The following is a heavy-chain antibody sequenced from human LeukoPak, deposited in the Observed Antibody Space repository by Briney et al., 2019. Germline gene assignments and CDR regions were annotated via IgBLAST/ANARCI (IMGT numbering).Heavy chain of an antibody. Sequence: PGGSLRLSCAASGFTFSSYGMHWVRQAPGKGLEWVSAISGSGGSTYYADSVKGRFTISRDNSKNTLYLQMNSLRVEDTAVYYCAKDRIGVVVAASPYFDYWGQGTLVTVSS. J-gene: IGHJ4*02. CDR1: GFTFSSYG. V-gene: IGHV3-23*01. CDR3: AKDRIGVVVAASPYFDY. D-gene: IGHD2-15*01. CDR2: ISGSGGST.